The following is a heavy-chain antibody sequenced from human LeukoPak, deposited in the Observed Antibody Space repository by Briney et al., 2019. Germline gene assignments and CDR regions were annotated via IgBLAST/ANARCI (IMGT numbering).Heavy chain of an antibody. CDR3: ARDRDGYNNPGY. D-gene: IGHD5-24*01. J-gene: IGHJ4*02. Sequence: GGSLRLSCAASGFTFSSYSMNWVRQAPGKGLEWVSSISSSSSYIYYADSVKGRFTISRDNDRNSLYLQMNSLRAEDTAVYYCARDRDGYNNPGYWGQGTLVTVSS. V-gene: IGHV3-21*01. CDR1: GFTFSSYS. CDR2: ISSSSSYI.